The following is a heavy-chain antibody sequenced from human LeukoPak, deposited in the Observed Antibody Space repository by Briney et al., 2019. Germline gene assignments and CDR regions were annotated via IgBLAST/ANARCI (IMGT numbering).Heavy chain of an antibody. CDR1: GGSISNYY. J-gene: IGHJ3*02. D-gene: IGHD6-19*01. CDR3: AGPHSSGWYGAFDI. CDR2: IYTGGST. V-gene: IGHV4-4*09. Sequence: TSETLSLTYTVSGGSISNYYWSWIRQPPEKGLEWIGYIYTGGSTNYNPSLKSRVTISVDTSKNQFSLKLSSVTAADTAEYYCAGPHSSGWYGAFDIWGQGTMVTVSS.